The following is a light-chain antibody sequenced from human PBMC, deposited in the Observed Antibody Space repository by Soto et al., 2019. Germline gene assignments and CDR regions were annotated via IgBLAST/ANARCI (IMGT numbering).Light chain of an antibody. Sequence: DIQRTQSPPTLSASVGDRVTITCRASQSIRYYLAWYQQMPGKAPKLLIYGASSLQSGVPSRFSGSGSGTEFTLTISSLQPDDFATYFCQHHNSYSQTFGQGTKVDI. CDR1: QSIRYY. J-gene: IGKJ1*01. V-gene: IGKV1-5*01. CDR2: GAS. CDR3: QHHNSYSQT.